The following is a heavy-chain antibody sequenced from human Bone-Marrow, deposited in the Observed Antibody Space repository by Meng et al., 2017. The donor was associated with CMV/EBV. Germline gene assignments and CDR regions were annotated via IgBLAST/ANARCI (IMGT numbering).Heavy chain of an antibody. V-gene: IGHV3-48*04. CDR3: ARDARRYSGTYYYYYGMDV. Sequence: GGSLRLSCEASEITFSNYGMNWVRQAPGKGLEWVSYINRGSTTIYYADSVEGRFTVSRDNTKNSLFLQMNSLRAEDTAVYYCARDARRYSGTYYYYYGMDVWGQRTTVTVSS. D-gene: IGHD1-26*01. CDR2: INRGSTTI. J-gene: IGHJ6*02. CDR1: EITFSNYG.